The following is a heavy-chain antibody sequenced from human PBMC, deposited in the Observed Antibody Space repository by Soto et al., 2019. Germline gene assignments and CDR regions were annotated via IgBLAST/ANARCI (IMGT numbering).Heavy chain of an antibody. Sequence: PGGSLRLSCAASGFTFSSYEMTWVRQAPGKGLEWVSYISSSGSTIYYADSVKGRFTISRDNAKNSLYLQMNSLRAEDTAVYYCARDRHSPYDAFDIWGQGTMVTVSS. CDR3: ARDRHSPYDAFDI. V-gene: IGHV3-48*03. CDR1: GFTFSSYE. CDR2: ISSSGSTI. J-gene: IGHJ3*02. D-gene: IGHD5-18*01.